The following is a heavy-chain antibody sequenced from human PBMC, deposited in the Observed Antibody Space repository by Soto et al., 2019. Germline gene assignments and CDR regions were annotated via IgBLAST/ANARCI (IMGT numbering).Heavy chain of an antibody. CDR2: ISGSGGGT. J-gene: IGHJ4*02. Sequence: EVQVLESGGGSVQPGGSLRLSCAASGFTFISYAMSWVRQAPGKGLEWVSSISGSGGGTYYADSVKGRFTFSRDNSKNTLYLQMNSLRAEDTAVYYCAKFGMATTKRSPPYYIDYWGQGALVTVSS. CDR1: GFTFISYA. D-gene: IGHD1-1*01. V-gene: IGHV3-23*01. CDR3: AKFGMATTKRSPPYYIDY.